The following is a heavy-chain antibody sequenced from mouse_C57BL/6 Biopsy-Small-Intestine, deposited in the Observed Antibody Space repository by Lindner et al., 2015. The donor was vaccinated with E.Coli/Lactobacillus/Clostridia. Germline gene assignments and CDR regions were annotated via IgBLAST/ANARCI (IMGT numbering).Heavy chain of an antibody. CDR3: AREATVGGYYFDY. Sequence: VQLQESGAELVKPGASVKISCKASGYAFSSSWMNWVKQRPGKGLEWIGRIYPGDGDTNYNGKFKGKATLTADKSSSTAYMQLSSLTSGDSAVYFCAREATVGGYYFDYWGQGTTLTVSS. J-gene: IGHJ2*01. CDR2: IYPGDGDT. D-gene: IGHD1-1*01. CDR1: GYAFSSSW. V-gene: IGHV1-82*01.